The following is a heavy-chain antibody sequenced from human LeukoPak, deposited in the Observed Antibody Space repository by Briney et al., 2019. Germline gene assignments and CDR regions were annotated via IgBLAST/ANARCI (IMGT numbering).Heavy chain of an antibody. D-gene: IGHD3-22*01. CDR2: IESDGTTT. J-gene: IGHJ4*02. CDR3: TRGQSSGYSSGDY. CDR1: GFTFSRYW. Sequence: GGSVRLSCAASGFTFSRYWMHWVRQAPGKALVWVSRIESDGTTTTYADSVKGRFTISRDNPKNTLYLQMNSLRAEDTAVYYCTRGQSSGYSSGDYWGQGTLVTVSS. V-gene: IGHV3-74*01.